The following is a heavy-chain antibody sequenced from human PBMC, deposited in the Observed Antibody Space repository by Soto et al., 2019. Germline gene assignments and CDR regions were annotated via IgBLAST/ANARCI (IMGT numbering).Heavy chain of an antibody. CDR1: GGSISSSSYY. CDR2: IYYSGST. J-gene: IGHJ3*02. D-gene: IGHD6-19*01. V-gene: IGHV4-39*01. Sequence: QLQLQESGPGLVKPSETLSLTCTVSGGSISSSSYYWGWIRQPPGKGLEWIGSIYYSGSTYYNPSLKSRVTISVDTSKNQFSLKLSSVTAADTAVYYCASTEPAGTLAFDIWGQGTMVTVSS. CDR3: ASTEPAGTLAFDI.